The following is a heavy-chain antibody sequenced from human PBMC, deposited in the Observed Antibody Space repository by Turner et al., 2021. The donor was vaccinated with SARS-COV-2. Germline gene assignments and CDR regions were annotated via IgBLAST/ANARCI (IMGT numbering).Heavy chain of an antibody. D-gene: IGHD3-16*01. CDR1: GLTVSSNY. CDR3: ARETWGRDPDY. Sequence: EVQLVETGGGLIQPGGSLRLSCAASGLTVSSNYMSWVRQAPGKGLEWVSVIYSGGSTYYADSVKGRFTISRHNSKNTLYLQMNSLRAEDTAVYYCARETWGRDPDYWGQGTLVTVSS. J-gene: IGHJ4*02. CDR2: IYSGGST. V-gene: IGHV3-53*05.